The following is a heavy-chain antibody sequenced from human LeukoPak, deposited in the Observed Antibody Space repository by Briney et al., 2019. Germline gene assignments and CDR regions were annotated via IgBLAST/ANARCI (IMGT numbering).Heavy chain of an antibody. Sequence: GGSLRLSCEASGFSFSNYFMSWIRPAPGKGLEWVSYITNSGRSTNYADAVKGRFTISRDNAKKSVYLEMTDLRAEDTAVYYCAREASGNYHVFDSWGQGTLVTVSS. D-gene: IGHD1-26*01. V-gene: IGHV3-11*04. J-gene: IGHJ4*02. CDR2: ITNSGRST. CDR3: AREASGNYHVFDS. CDR1: GFSFSNYF.